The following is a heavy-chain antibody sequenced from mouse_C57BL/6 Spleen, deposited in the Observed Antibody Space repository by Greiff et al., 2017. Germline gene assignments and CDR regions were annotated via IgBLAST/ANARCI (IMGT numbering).Heavy chain of an antibody. J-gene: IGHJ3*01. V-gene: IGHV1-52*01. CDR1: GYTFTSYW. CDR2: IDPSDSET. CDR3: ARGDYYGSSYGWFAY. Sequence: QVQLQQPGAELVRPGSSVKLSCKASGYTFTSYWMHWVKQRPIQGLEWIGNIDPSDSETHYNQKFKDKATLTVDKSSSTAYMQLSSLTSEASAVYYCARGDYYGSSYGWFAYWGQGTLVTVSA. D-gene: IGHD1-1*01.